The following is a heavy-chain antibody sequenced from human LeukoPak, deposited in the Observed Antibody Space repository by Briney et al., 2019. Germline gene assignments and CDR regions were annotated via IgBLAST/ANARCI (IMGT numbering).Heavy chain of an antibody. Sequence: SETLSLTCTVSGTSISGSGYYWGWIRQPPGKGLEWIGSIYSSGSTYYNASLQSRVTISIETSKNQISLRLNSVTAADTAMYYCAKSGGYGLIDYWGQGTLVTVSS. V-gene: IGHV4-39*01. CDR3: AKSGGYGLIDY. CDR2: IYSSGST. J-gene: IGHJ4*02. D-gene: IGHD1-26*01. CDR1: GTSISGSGYY.